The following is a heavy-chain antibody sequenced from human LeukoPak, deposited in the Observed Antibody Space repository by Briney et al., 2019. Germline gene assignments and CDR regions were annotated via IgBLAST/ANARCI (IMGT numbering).Heavy chain of an antibody. V-gene: IGHV3-30*18. Sequence: PGRSLRLSCAASGFTFSSYGMHWVRQAPGKGLEWVAVISYDGSNKYYADSVKGRFTISRDNSKNTLYLQMNSLRAEDTAVYYCAKTGAGYYYMDVWGKGTTVTVSS. CDR1: GFTFSSYG. D-gene: IGHD7-27*01. CDR3: AKTGAGYYYMDV. CDR2: ISYDGSNK. J-gene: IGHJ6*03.